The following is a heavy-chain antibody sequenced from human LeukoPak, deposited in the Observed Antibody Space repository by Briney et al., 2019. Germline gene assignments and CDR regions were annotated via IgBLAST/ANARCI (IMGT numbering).Heavy chain of an antibody. Sequence: PGGSLRLSCAASEFTFSTYWMTWVRQAPGKGLEWVADIKQDGSEKYYVDSVKGRFTISRQNAKKSLFLQMNCLRAEDTAVYYCARHRSGGSQDDAFDIWGQGTLVTVSS. D-gene: IGHD2-15*01. CDR2: IKQDGSEK. J-gene: IGHJ3*02. CDR3: ARHRSGGSQDDAFDI. V-gene: IGHV3-7*01. CDR1: EFTFSTYW.